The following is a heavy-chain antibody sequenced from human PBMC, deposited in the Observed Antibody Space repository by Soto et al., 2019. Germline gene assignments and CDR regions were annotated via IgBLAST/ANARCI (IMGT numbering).Heavy chain of an antibody. D-gene: IGHD3-22*01. CDR2: ISGSGGST. J-gene: IGHJ4*02. Sequence: GGSLRLSCAASGFTFSSYAMSWVRQAPGKGLEWVSAISGSGGSTYYADSVKGRFTISRDNSKNTLYLQMNSLRAEDTAVYYCAKDQENYYDSSGYPRYWGQGTLVTVSS. CDR3: AKDQENYYDSSGYPRY. CDR1: GFTFSSYA. V-gene: IGHV3-23*01.